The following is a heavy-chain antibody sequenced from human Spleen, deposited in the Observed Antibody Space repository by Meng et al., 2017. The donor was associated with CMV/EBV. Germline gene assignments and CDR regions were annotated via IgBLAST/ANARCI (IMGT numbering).Heavy chain of an antibody. V-gene: IGHV5-51*01. CDR2: IYPGDSDT. CDR1: GYTFTTYW. CDR3: ARREYNSCPTDY. D-gene: IGHD2-15*01. J-gene: IGHJ4*02. Sequence: GGSLRLSCKGSGYTFTTYWIGWVRQMPGKGLEWMGMIYPGDSDTRYSPSFQGQVTISADKSISTAYLQWSSLKASDTAMYYCARREYNSCPTDYWGQGTLVTVSS.